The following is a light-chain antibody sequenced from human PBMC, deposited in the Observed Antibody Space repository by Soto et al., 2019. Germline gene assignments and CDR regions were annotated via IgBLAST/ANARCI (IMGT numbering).Light chain of an antibody. CDR1: SSDVGGYNY. CDR2: DVS. V-gene: IGLV2-14*01. Sequence: QSALTQPASVSGSPGQSITISCTGTSSDVGGYNYVSWYQQHPGKAPKLMIYDVSNRPSGVSNRFSGSKSVNTASLTISGLQAEDEADYYCSSYTSSSTNVVFGGGTKVTVL. CDR3: SSYTSSSTNVV. J-gene: IGLJ2*01.